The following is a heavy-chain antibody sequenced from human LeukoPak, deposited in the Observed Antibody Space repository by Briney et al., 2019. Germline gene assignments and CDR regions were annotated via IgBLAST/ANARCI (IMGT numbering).Heavy chain of an antibody. V-gene: IGHV3-21*06. CDR3: ASGGATVWGY. D-gene: IGHD3-16*01. CDR1: GLAFSDYS. Sequence: GGSLRLSCAASGLAFSDYSMNWVRQAPGKGLEWISAITSDSNLIYYADSMRGRITISRDNAENSVCLQMNGLRAEDTAIYYCASGGATVWGYWGQGALVIVSS. CDR2: ITSDSNLI. J-gene: IGHJ4*02.